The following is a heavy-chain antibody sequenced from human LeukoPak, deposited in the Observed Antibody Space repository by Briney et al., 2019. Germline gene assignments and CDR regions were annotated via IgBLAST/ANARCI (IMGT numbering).Heavy chain of an antibody. Sequence: SETLSLTCTVSGGSISSYYWSWLRQPPGKGLEWIGYIYYSGSTNYNPSLKSRVTISVDTSKNQFSLKLSSVTAADTAVYYCARRTVTTEIDYWGQGTLVTVSS. CDR3: ARRTVTTEIDY. D-gene: IGHD4-17*01. J-gene: IGHJ4*02. CDR1: GGSISSYY. CDR2: IYYSGST. V-gene: IGHV4-59*01.